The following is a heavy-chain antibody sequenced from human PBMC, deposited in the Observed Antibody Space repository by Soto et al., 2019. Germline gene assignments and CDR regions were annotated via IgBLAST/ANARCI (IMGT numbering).Heavy chain of an antibody. V-gene: IGHV4-30-4*01. CDR2: IYNGGST. D-gene: IGHD6-25*01. J-gene: IGHJ4*02. Sequence: PSETLSLTCTVSGDSLSSVGFHWAWLRRPPGKGLEWIGYIYNGGSTYYTPSLESRMHMSLDATRTHYSLRLTSVTAAYSAVYFSSRAAGGIDPISYFDYWDQGKLVTVSS. CDR3: SRAAGGIDPISYFDY. CDR1: GDSLSSVGFH.